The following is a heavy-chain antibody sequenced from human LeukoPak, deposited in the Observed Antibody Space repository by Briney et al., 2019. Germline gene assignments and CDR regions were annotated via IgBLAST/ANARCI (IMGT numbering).Heavy chain of an antibody. V-gene: IGHV3-21*01. CDR2: ISSSSSYI. Sequence: GGSLRLSCVASGFTFSSYSMNWVRQAPGKGLEWVSSISSSSSYIYYADSVKGRFTISRDNAKNSLYLQMNSLRAEDTAVYYCAREGYGYAFDIWGQGTMVTVSS. CDR3: AREGYGYAFDI. J-gene: IGHJ3*02. CDR1: GFTFSSYS. D-gene: IGHD5-18*01.